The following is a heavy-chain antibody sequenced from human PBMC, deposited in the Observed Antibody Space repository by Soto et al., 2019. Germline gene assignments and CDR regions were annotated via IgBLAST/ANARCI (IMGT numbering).Heavy chain of an antibody. D-gene: IGHD2-2*01. J-gene: IGHJ4*02. CDR1: GFPVSYGYY. CDR2: IYQSGKT. Sequence: PSETLSLTGGVSGFPVSYGYYWGWIRQPPGKGLEWLGSIYQSGKTYYNPSLKSRLTLSMDTSKNEFSVRLRSVTAADTAVYFCARLYCSSVSCYNDYWGPGVQVTVSS. V-gene: IGHV4-38-2*01. CDR3: ARLYCSSVSCYNDY.